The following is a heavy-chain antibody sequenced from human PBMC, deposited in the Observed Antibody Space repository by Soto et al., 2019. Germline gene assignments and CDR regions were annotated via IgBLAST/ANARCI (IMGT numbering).Heavy chain of an antibody. J-gene: IGHJ4*02. D-gene: IGHD3-22*01. V-gene: IGHV1-2*04. Sequence: GASVKVSCKASGYTLTGYYMHWVRQAPGQGLEWMGWINPNSGGTNYAQKFQGWVTMTRDTSISTAYMELSRLRSDDTAVYYCAREVSYYDSSGYYFWGQGTLVTVFS. CDR3: AREVSYYDSSGYYF. CDR2: INPNSGGT. CDR1: GYTLTGYY.